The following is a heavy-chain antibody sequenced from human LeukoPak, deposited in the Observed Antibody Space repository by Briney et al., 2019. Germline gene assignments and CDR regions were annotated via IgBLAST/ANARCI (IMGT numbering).Heavy chain of an antibody. Sequence: ASVKVSCKASGYTFTSYAMHWVRQAPGQRLEWMGWINAGNGNTKYSQKFQGRVTITRDTSASTAYMELSSLRFEDTAVYYCARDQPHYDSSGYYYGAFDIWGQGTMVTVSS. CDR1: GYTFTSYA. D-gene: IGHD3-22*01. V-gene: IGHV1-3*01. CDR3: ARDQPHYDSSGYYYGAFDI. CDR2: INAGNGNT. J-gene: IGHJ3*02.